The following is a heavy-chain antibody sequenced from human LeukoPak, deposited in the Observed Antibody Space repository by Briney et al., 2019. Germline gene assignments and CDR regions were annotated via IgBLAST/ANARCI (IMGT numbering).Heavy chain of an antibody. D-gene: IGHD6-19*01. J-gene: IGHJ4*02. CDR2: ISWNSGSI. CDR3: AKDLPRSGWYYFDY. Sequence: GGSLRLSCAASGFTFSSYAMSWVRQAPGKGLEWVSGISWNSGSIGYADSVKGRFTISRDNAKNSLYLQMNSLRAKDTALYYCAKDLPRSGWYYFDYWGQGTLVTVSS. V-gene: IGHV3-9*01. CDR1: GFTFSSYA.